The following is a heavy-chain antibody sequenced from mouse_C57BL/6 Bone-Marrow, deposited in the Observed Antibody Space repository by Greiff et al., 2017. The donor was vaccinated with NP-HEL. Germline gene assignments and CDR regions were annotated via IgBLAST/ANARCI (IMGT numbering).Heavy chain of an antibody. D-gene: IGHD2-5*01. CDR3: ARGSTIVTTERYYYAMDY. V-gene: IGHV2-2*01. CDR2: IWSGGST. CDR1: GFSLTSYG. Sequence: VQLQQSGPGLVQPSQSLSITCTVSGFSLTSYGVHWVRQSPGKGLEWLGVIWSGGSTDYNAAFISRLSISKDNSKSQVFFKMNSLQADDTAIYYCARGSTIVTTERYYYAMDYWGQGTSVTVSS. J-gene: IGHJ4*01.